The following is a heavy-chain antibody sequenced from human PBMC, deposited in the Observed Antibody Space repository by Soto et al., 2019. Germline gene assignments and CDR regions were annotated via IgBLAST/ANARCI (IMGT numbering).Heavy chain of an antibody. CDR2: ISGSSSNM. D-gene: IGHD3-3*01. Sequence: GSLRLSCAASVFTCSSYSMNWVRQTPGKGLEWVSSISGSSSNMYYADSVKGRFTISRDNAKNPLYLQMNSLRAEDTAVYYCAKDPNYDFWSGYSGSGWFDPWGQGTLVTVSS. J-gene: IGHJ5*02. CDR1: VFTCSSYS. CDR3: AKDPNYDFWSGYSGSGWFDP. V-gene: IGHV3-21*01.